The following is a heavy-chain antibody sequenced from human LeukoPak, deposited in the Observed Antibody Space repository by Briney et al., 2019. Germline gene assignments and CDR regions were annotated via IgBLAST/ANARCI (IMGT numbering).Heavy chain of an antibody. D-gene: IGHD3-3*01. J-gene: IGHJ6*03. Sequence: ASVKVSCKASGYTFTSYGISWVRQAPGQGLEWMGWISAYNGNTNYAQKLQGRVTMTTDTSTSTAYMELRSLRSDDTAVYYCARRGSERFLEWLSHYYYMDVRGKGTTVTVSS. V-gene: IGHV1-18*01. CDR2: ISAYNGNT. CDR1: GYTFTSYG. CDR3: ARRGSERFLEWLSHYYYMDV.